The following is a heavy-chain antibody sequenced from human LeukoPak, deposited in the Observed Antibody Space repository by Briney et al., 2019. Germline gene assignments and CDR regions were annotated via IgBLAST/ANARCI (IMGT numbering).Heavy chain of an antibody. J-gene: IGHJ3*02. D-gene: IGHD6-13*01. V-gene: IGHV4-31*03. CDR1: GGSISSGGYY. CDR2: MYSSGST. CDR3: ARTKPLAAAGGAFDI. Sequence: KPSQTLSLTCTVSGGSISSGGYYCSWIRQHPGKGLEWIAYMYSSGSTYYNPSLRSRITISLDTSKTQFSLKLTSLTAADTAVYYCARTKPLAAAGGAFDIWGQGTTVSVSS.